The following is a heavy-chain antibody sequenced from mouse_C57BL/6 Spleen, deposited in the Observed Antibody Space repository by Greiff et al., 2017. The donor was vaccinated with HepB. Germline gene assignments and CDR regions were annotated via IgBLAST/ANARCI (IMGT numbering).Heavy chain of an antibody. CDR3: ARNYDYDVSAMDY. CDR2: INYDGSST. D-gene: IGHD2-4*01. J-gene: IGHJ4*01. CDR1: GFTFSDYY. V-gene: IGHV5-16*01. Sequence: EVKVVESEGGLVQPGSSMKLSCTASGFTFSDYYMAWVRQVPEKGLEWVANINYDGSSTYYLDSLKSRFIISRDNAKNILYLQMSSLKSEDTATYYCARNYDYDVSAMDYWGQGTSVTVSS.